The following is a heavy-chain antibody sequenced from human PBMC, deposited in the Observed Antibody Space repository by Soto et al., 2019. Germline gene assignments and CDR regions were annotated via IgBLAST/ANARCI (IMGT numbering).Heavy chain of an antibody. CDR2: ISSSGVTK. D-gene: IGHD3-9*01. J-gene: IGHJ4*02. CDR1: GFTLSEYY. V-gene: IGHV3-11*01. Sequence: VQLVESGGGLVQPGGSLRLSCAASGFTLSEYYMSWIRQAPGKGLEWVAYISSSGVTKYYAESVRGRFTISRDNAKNSLHLQMNSLRAEDAAMYYCALGSDILTGYSKAFDSWGQGTLVTVSS. CDR3: ALGSDILTGYSKAFDS.